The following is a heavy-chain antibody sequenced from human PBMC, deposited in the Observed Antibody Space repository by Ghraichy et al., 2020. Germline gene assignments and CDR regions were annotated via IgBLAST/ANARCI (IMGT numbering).Heavy chain of an antibody. CDR3: ARQIEDYYDSSAYFDY. V-gene: IGHV4-39*01. Sequence: SETLSLTCTVSGGSISSRSYYWGWIRQPPGKGLEWIGSINYSGSTYYNPSLKSRVTISVDTSENQLSLKLSSLTAADPAVYYCARQIEDYYDSSAYFDYWGQGTLVTVSS. CDR2: INYSGST. CDR1: GGSISSRSYY. J-gene: IGHJ4*02. D-gene: IGHD3-22*01.